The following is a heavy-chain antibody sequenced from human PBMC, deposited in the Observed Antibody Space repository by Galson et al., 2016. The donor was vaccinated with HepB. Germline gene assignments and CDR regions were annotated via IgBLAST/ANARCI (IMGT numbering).Heavy chain of an antibody. CDR1: GFNFSNFA. CDR3: AKDGASDYVRGYFNGMDV. D-gene: IGHD4-17*01. J-gene: IGHJ6*02. CDR2: IDARSGRT. Sequence: SLRLSCAASGFNFSNFAMTWVRQAPGKGLEWVSAIDARSGRTYYADSVKGRFIIYRDNSKDTLYLDTSSLRPEDTASYYCAKDGASDYVRGYFNGMDVWGQGTAVTVSS. V-gene: IGHV3-23*01.